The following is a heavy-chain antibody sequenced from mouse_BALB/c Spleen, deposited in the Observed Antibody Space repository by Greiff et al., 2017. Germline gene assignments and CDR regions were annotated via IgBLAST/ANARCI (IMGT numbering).Heavy chain of an antibody. D-gene: IGHD2-4*01. V-gene: IGHV1S56*01. CDR1: GYTFTSYY. CDR2: IYPGNVNT. J-gene: IGHJ1*01. CDR3: ARSGDYAGYFDV. Sequence: VQLQQSGPELVKPGASVRISCKASGYTFTSYYIHWVKQRPGQGLEWIGWIYPGNVNTKYNEKFKGKATLTADKSSSTAYMQLSSLTSEDSAVYFCARSGDYAGYFDVWGAGTTVTVSS.